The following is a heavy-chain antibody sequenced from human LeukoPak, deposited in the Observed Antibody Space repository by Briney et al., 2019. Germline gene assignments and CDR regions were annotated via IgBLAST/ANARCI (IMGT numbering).Heavy chain of an antibody. CDR2: IYTSGGT. D-gene: IGHD3-10*01. CDR1: GGSISSGSYY. CDR3: ARDSFSYYGSGSYQNY. J-gene: IGHJ4*02. Sequence: SQTLSLTCTVSGGSISSGSYYWSWIRQPAGKGLEWIGRIYTSGGTNYNPSLKSRVTISVDTSKNQFSLKLSSVTAADTAVYYCARDSFSYYGSGSYQNYWGQGTLVTVSS. V-gene: IGHV4-61*02.